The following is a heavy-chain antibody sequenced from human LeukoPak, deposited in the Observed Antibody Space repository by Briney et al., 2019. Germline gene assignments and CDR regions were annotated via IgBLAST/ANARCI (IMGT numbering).Heavy chain of an antibody. CDR2: ISAYNGNT. J-gene: IGHJ3*02. CDR1: GYTFTSYG. CDR3: ARDPYNWNDGAFDI. D-gene: IGHD1-20*01. V-gene: IGHV1-18*01. Sequence: ASAKVSCKASGYTFTSYGISWVRQAPGQGLEWMGWISAYNGNTNYAQKLQGRVTMTTDTSTSTAYMELRSLRSDDTAVYYCARDPYNWNDGAFDIWGQGTMVTVSS.